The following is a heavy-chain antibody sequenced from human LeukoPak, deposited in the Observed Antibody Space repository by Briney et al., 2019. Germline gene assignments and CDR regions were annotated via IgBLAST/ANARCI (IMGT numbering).Heavy chain of an antibody. Sequence: AASVKASCKASGYTFSSYGISWVRQAPGQGLEWMGWISAYNGNTNYAQKLQGRVTMTTDTSTSTAYMELRSLRSDDTAVYYCARGSYGLVKYYYYGMDVWGQGTTVTVSS. D-gene: IGHD5-18*01. CDR3: ARGSYGLVKYYYYGMDV. CDR2: ISAYNGNT. V-gene: IGHV1-18*01. CDR1: GYTFSSYG. J-gene: IGHJ6*02.